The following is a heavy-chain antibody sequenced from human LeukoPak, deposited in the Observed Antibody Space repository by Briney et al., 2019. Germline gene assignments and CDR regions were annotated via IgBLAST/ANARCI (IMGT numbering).Heavy chain of an antibody. Sequence: GGSLRLSCAASGFTFSSYSMNWVRQAPGKGLEWVSSISSSSSYLYYADSVKGRFTISRDNAKNSLYLQMNSLRAEDTAVYYCARATFGPSAHDYWGQGTLVTVSS. V-gene: IGHV3-21*01. D-gene: IGHD3-3*01. CDR2: ISSSSSYL. CDR1: GFTFSSYS. J-gene: IGHJ4*02. CDR3: ARATFGPSAHDY.